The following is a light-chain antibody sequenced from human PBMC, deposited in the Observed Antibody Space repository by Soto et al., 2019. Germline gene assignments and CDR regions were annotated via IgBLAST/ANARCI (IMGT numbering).Light chain of an antibody. Sequence: QTVVTQEPSFSVSPGRTVTLTCGSSSGSVSTSYYPSWYQQTPGQAPRTLIYNTNTRSSGVPDRFSGSILGNKAALTITGAQADDESDYYCVLYMGSGTWVFGGGTKLTVL. J-gene: IGLJ3*02. CDR1: SGSVSTSYY. V-gene: IGLV8-61*01. CDR3: VLYMGSGTWV. CDR2: NTN.